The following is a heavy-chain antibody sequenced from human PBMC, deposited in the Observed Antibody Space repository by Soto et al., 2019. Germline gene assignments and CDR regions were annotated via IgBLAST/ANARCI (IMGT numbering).Heavy chain of an antibody. J-gene: IGHJ6*02. CDR2: ISGSGGST. D-gene: IGHD2-2*01. CDR3: AKDGSLPAAVYYYYGMDV. CDR1: GFTFSSYA. V-gene: IGHV3-23*01. Sequence: GGSLRLSCAASGFTFSSYAMSWVRQAPGKGLEWVSAISGSGGSTYYADSVKGRFTISRDDSKNTLYLQMNSLRAEDTAVYYRAKDGSLPAAVYYYYGMDVWGQGTTVTVSS.